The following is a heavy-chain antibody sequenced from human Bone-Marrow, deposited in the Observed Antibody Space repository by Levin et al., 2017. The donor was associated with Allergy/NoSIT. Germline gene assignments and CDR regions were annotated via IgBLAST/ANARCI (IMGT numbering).Heavy chain of an antibody. J-gene: IGHJ4*02. CDR3: ARRTSHDNSGNIIDY. CDR1: GYTFTSYD. V-gene: IGHV1-8*01. D-gene: IGHD3-22*01. CDR2: MNPNSGNT. Sequence: PAASVKVSCKASGYTFTSYDINWVRQATGQGLEWMGWMNPNSGNTGYAQKFQGRVTMTRNTSISTAYMEMSSLTSEDTAVFYCARRTSHDNSGNIIDYWGQGTLVTVSS.